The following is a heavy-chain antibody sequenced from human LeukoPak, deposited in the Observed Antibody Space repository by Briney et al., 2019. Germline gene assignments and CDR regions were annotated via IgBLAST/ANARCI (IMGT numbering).Heavy chain of an antibody. CDR1: GFTFSSYS. D-gene: IGHD6-13*01. CDR2: ISSSSSYI. J-gene: IGHJ4*02. CDR3: ARESPPGTVDY. Sequence: GGSLRLSCAASGFTFSSYSMNWVRQAPGKGLEWVSYISSSSSYIYYADSVKGRFTISRDNSKNTLYLQMNSLRAEDTAVYYCARESPPGTVDYWGQGTLVTVSS. V-gene: IGHV3-21*01.